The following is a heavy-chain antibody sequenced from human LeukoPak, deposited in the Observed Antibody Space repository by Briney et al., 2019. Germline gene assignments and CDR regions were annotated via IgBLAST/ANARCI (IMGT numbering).Heavy chain of an antibody. Sequence: SETLSLTCSVSGASISSGSNYWGWIRQPPGKTLEWIGSIYSSGSTYYNSSLQSRVIIIIDTPKNHFSLTLSSVTAADTAVYYCARGPSRRAVSITTRRANYYFDYWGQGTLVTVSS. V-gene: IGHV4-39*07. CDR1: GASISSGSNY. D-gene: IGHD3-22*01. J-gene: IGHJ4*02. CDR2: IYSSGST. CDR3: ARGPSRRAVSITTRRANYYFDY.